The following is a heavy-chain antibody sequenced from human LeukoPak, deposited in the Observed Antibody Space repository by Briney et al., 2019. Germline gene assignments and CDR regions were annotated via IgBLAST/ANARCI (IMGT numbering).Heavy chain of an antibody. CDR3: ARGYDFWSGYYSPVWFDP. CDR2: INSDGSST. J-gene: IGHJ5*02. CDR1: GFTFSSYW. V-gene: IGHV3-74*01. D-gene: IGHD3-3*01. Sequence: GGSLRLSCAASGFTFSSYWMHWVRQAPGKGLVWLSRINSDGSSTSYADSVKGRFTISRDNAKNTLYLQMNSLRAEDTAVYYCARGYDFWSGYYSPVWFDPWGQGTLVTVSS.